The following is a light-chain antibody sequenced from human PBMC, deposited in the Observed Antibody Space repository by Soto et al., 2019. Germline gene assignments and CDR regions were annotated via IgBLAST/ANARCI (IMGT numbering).Light chain of an antibody. CDR1: QSISSY. CDR3: QQSYRTPWT. V-gene: IGKV1-39*01. Sequence: DIQMTQSPSSLSASVGDRVTITCRASQSISSYLNWYQQKPGKAPKLLIYAASSLQSGVPSRFSGCGSGTDFTLTISSLQPEDFATYYCQQSYRTPWTFGQGTKVEIK. CDR2: AAS. J-gene: IGKJ1*01.